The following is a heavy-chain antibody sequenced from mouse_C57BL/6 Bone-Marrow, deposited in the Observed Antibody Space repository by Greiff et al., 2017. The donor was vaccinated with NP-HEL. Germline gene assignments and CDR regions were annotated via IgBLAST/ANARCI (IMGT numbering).Heavy chain of an antibody. CDR2: INPGSGGT. V-gene: IGHV1-54*01. D-gene: IGHD2-4*01. CDR1: GYAFTNYL. Sequence: QVQLQQSGAELVRPGTSVKVSCKASGYAFTNYLIEWVKQRPGQGLGWIGVINPGSGGTNYNEKFKGKATLTADKSSSTAYMQLSSLTSEDSAVYFCARKGIYYDYDRFAYWGQGTLVTVSA. CDR3: ARKGIYYDYDRFAY. J-gene: IGHJ3*01.